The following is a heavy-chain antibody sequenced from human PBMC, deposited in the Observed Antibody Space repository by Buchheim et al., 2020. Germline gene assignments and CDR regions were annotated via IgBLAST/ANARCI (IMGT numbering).Heavy chain of an antibody. D-gene: IGHD6-6*01. V-gene: IGHV3-23*01. CDR3: GRSSSSRFAPDS. Sequence: EVQLLESGGGLVQPGGSLRLSCAASGFTFSSYAMSWVRQAPGKGLEWVSTISGSVGSIYYADSVKGRFTISRDNSKNTLYLQMNSLRAEDTAVYYCGRSSSSRFAPDSWGQGTL. CDR2: ISGSVGSI. J-gene: IGHJ4*02. CDR1: GFTFSSYA.